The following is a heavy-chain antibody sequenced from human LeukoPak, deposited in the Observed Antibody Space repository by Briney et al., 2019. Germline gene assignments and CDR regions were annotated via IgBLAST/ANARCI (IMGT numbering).Heavy chain of an antibody. CDR2: ISGSDGST. Sequence: GGSLRLSCTVSGFTVSSNSMSWVRQAPGKGLEWVSGISGSDGSTNYADSVKGRFTISRDNSKNTLYLQMNSLRAEDTAVYYCAKDREDERVVWFGQSYDYWGQGTLVTVSS. D-gene: IGHD3-10*01. CDR3: AKDREDERVVWFGQSYDY. V-gene: IGHV3-23*01. J-gene: IGHJ4*02. CDR1: GFTVSSNS.